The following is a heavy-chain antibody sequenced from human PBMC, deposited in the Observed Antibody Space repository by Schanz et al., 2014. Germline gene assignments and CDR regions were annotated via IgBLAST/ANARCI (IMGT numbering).Heavy chain of an antibody. CDR1: GFSFSTHW. CDR3: ARDGDFDY. CDR2: ISGSGGGT. Sequence: VQLVESGGGLVQPGGSVRLSCGASGFSFSTHWMAWVRQAPGKGLEWVSTISGSGGGTYPADSVKGRFTISRDNAKNSLYLQMNSLRVEDTAVYYCARDGDFDYWGPGTLVSVSS. J-gene: IGHJ4*02. V-gene: IGHV3-23*04.